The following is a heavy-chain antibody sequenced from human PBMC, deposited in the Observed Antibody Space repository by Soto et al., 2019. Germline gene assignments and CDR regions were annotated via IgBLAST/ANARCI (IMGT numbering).Heavy chain of an antibody. CDR1: AATFTSPG. CDR3: AGDREGYLTHDFDC. J-gene: IGHJ4*01. Sequence: PVKLSRKASAATFTSPGGSCVCQALGQKHEWMGGIIPIFGTANYAQKFQGRVTITADESTSTAYMELSRLRSDGTAVYYCAGDREGYLTHDFDCCGQGTLVTVSS. D-gene: IGHD5-12*01. V-gene: IGHV1-69*01. CDR2: IIPIFGTA.